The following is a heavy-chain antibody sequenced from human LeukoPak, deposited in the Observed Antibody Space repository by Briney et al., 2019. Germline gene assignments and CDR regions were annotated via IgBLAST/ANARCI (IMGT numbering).Heavy chain of an antibody. D-gene: IGHD3-10*01. J-gene: IGHJ4*02. Sequence: GGTLRLSCAASVFTFSSYSMHWVPQAPGKGLEWGAVIWYDGSNKYYADSVKGRFTISRDNSKNTLYLQMNSLRAEDTAVYYCARDFYVGAGSYYIGYWGQGTLVTVSS. CDR2: IWYDGSNK. CDR1: VFTFSSYS. CDR3: ARDFYVGAGSYYIGY. V-gene: IGHV3-33*01.